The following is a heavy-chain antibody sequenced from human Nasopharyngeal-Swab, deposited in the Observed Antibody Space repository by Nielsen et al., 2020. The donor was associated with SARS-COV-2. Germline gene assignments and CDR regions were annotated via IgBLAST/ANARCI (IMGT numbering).Heavy chain of an antibody. CDR1: GYTFTDYY. J-gene: IGHJ4*02. CDR2: INPNTGDS. D-gene: IGHD5-24*01. CDR3: ARRYNGYYYDH. V-gene: IGHV1-2*06. Sequence: ASVKVSCKASGYTFTDYYIYWVRQAPGQGLEWMGRINPNTGDSNQAQKFQGRVTVTRDTSISTAYMELSSLRSDDTASYYCARRYNGYYYDHWGQGTLVIVSS.